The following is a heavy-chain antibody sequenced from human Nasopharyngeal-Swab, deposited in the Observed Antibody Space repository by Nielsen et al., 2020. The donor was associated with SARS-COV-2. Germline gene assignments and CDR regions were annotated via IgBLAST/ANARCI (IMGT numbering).Heavy chain of an antibody. Sequence: ASVQVSCKASGYTFTSYGISWVRQAPGHGLEWMGWISAYNGNTNYAQKLQGRVTMTTDTSTSTAYMELRSLRSDDTAVYYCARAVGQQWLVRRNYFDYWGQGTLVTVSS. D-gene: IGHD6-19*01. V-gene: IGHV1-18*01. CDR3: ARAVGQQWLVRRNYFDY. J-gene: IGHJ4*02. CDR2: ISAYNGNT. CDR1: GYTFTSYG.